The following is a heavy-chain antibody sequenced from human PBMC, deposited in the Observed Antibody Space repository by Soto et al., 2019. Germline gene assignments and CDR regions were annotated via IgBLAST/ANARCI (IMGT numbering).Heavy chain of an antibody. V-gene: IGHV3-23*01. CDR3: AKDRVNIAVALDAFDI. J-gene: IGHJ3*02. CDR1: GFTFSSYA. CDR2: ISGSGGST. D-gene: IGHD6-19*01. Sequence: PGGSLRLSCAASGFTFSSYAMSWVRQAPGKGLEWVSAISGSGGSTYYADSVKGRFTISRDNSKNTLYLQMNSLRAEDTAVYYCAKDRVNIAVALDAFDIWGQGTMVTVSS.